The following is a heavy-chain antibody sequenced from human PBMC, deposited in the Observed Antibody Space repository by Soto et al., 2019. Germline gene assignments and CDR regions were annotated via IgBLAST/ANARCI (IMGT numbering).Heavy chain of an antibody. V-gene: IGHV3-21*01. CDR3: ARANVLRFLEWLQDAFDI. J-gene: IGHJ3*02. D-gene: IGHD3-3*01. CDR2: ISSSSSYI. Sequence: GGSLRLSCAASGFTFSSYSMNWVRQAPGKGLEWVSSISSSSSYIYYADSVKGRFTISRDNAKNSLYLQMNSLRAEDTAVYYCARANVLRFLEWLQDAFDIWDQGTMVTVSS. CDR1: GFTFSSYS.